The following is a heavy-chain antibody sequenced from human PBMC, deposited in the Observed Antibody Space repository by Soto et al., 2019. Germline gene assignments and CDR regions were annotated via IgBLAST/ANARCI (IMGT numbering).Heavy chain of an antibody. CDR3: ASGRYSSSWYYYGMDV. V-gene: IGHV3-21*01. CDR2: ISSSSSYI. Sequence: GGSLRLSCAASGFTFSSYSMNWVRQAPGKGLEWVSSISSSSSYIYYADSVKGRFTISRDNAKNSLYLQMNSLRAEDTAVYYCASGRYSSSWYYYGMDVWGQGTTVTVSS. D-gene: IGHD6-13*01. CDR1: GFTFSSYS. J-gene: IGHJ6*02.